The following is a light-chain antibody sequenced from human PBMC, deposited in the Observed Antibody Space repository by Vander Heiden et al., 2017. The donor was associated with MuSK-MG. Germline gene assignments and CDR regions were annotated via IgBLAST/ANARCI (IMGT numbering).Light chain of an antibody. V-gene: IGLV1-47*01. CDR1: SSNIGSNY. CDR3: AAWDDSLSGEV. CDR2: RNN. Sequence: VLPQPPSASGTAGPRVTISCSGSSSNIGSNYVYWYQQLPGTAPNLLIYRNNQRPSGVPDRFSGSKSGTSASLAISGLRSEDEADYYCAAWDDSLSGEVFGGGTKLTVL. J-gene: IGLJ2*01.